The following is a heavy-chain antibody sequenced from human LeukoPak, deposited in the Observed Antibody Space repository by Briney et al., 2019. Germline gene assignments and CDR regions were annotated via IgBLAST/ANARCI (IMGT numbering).Heavy chain of an antibody. Sequence: GGSLRLSCAASGFTIGGFAMTWVRQAPGKGLEWVSSIGSDYKTHYSESVKGRFAISRDNSQSTVFLQMNSLRAEDTAVYYCAKEDIVAVPAALMDVWGQGTTVTVSS. CDR2: IGSDYKT. V-gene: IGHV3-23*01. CDR3: AKEDIVAVPAALMDV. D-gene: IGHD2-2*01. J-gene: IGHJ6*02. CDR1: GFTIGGFA.